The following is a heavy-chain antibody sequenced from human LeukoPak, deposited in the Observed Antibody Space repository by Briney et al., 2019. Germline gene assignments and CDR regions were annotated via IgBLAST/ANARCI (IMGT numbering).Heavy chain of an antibody. CDR3: ARAYSSSWYPNSEYFQH. Sequence: ASVKVSCKASGYTFTSYGISWVRPAPGQGLEWMGWISAYNGNTNYAQKLQGRVTMTTDTSTSTAYMELRSLRSDDTAVYYCARAYSSSWYPNSEYFQHWGQGTLVTVSS. V-gene: IGHV1-18*01. J-gene: IGHJ1*01. CDR2: ISAYNGNT. D-gene: IGHD6-13*01. CDR1: GYTFTSYG.